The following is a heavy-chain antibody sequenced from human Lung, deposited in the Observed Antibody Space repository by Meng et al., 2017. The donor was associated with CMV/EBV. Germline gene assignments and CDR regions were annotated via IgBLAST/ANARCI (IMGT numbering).Heavy chain of an antibody. Sequence: GGSXRLXXAASGFSFSSYGMHWVRQAPGKGLEWVAFIRYDGSNKYYADSVKGRFTISRDNSKNTLYLQMNSLRAEDTAVYYCASRYCSSTSCYNYFDYWGQGXLVTVSS. CDR1: GFSFSSYG. CDR2: IRYDGSNK. D-gene: IGHD2-2*02. V-gene: IGHV3-30*02. J-gene: IGHJ4*01. CDR3: ASRYCSSTSCYNYFDY.